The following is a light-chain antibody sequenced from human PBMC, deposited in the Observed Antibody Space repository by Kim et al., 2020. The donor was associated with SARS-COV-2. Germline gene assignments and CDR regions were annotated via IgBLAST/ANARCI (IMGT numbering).Light chain of an antibody. CDR3: QQYNSYTWT. V-gene: IGKV1-5*01. J-gene: IGKJ1*01. CDR1: QSISSW. CDR2: DAS. Sequence: GDRVTITCRASQSISSWLAWYQQRPGKAPKLLIYDASSLESGVPSRFSGSGSGTEFTLTISSLQPDDFATYYCQQYNSYTWTFGQGTKVDIK.